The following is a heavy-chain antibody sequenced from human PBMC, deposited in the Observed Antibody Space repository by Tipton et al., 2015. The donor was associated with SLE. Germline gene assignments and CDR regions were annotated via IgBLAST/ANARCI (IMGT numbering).Heavy chain of an antibody. D-gene: IGHD3-16*01. J-gene: IGHJ4*02. V-gene: IGHV4-34*01. CDR1: GGSFSGYY. Sequence: LRLSCAVHGGSFSGYYCSWIRQPPGKGLEWIGEINHSGSLNYNPSLKSRVTISVDTSKNQLSLKLSSVTAADTAVYYCARGIMGDHAYWGQRSLVTVSS. CDR2: INHSGSL. CDR3: ARGIMGDHAY.